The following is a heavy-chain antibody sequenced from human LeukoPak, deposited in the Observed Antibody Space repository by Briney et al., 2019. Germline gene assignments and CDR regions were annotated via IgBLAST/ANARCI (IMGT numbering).Heavy chain of an antibody. D-gene: IGHD3-3*01. Sequence: GGSLRLSCAASGFTFSSYAMHWVRQAPGKGLEWVAVISYDGSNKYYADSVKGRLIISRDNSKNTLYLRMNSLRAEDTAVYYCASPFWSGFPENYYYYGMDVWGQGTTVTVSS. CDR3: ASPFWSGFPENYYYYGMDV. J-gene: IGHJ6*02. CDR2: ISYDGSNK. V-gene: IGHV3-30-3*01. CDR1: GFTFSSYA.